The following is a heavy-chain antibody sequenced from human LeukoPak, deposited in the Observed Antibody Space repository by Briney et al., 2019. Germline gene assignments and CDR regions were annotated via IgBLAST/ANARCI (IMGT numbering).Heavy chain of an antibody. CDR1: GGSISSSNW. J-gene: IGHJ5*02. Sequence: KPSETLSLTCAVSGGSISSSNWWSWARPPPGKGLEWIGEIYHSGSTNYNPSLKSRVTISVDKSKNQFSLKLSSVTAADTAVYYCARRSTGSGWYVWFDPWGQGTLVTVSS. CDR2: IYHSGST. V-gene: IGHV4-4*02. D-gene: IGHD6-19*01. CDR3: ARRSTGSGWYVWFDP.